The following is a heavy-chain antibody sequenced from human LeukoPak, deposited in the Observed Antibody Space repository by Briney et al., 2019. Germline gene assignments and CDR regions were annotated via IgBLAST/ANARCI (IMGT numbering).Heavy chain of an antibody. CDR2: ISWDGGST. CDR1: GFTFDDYA. CDR3: AKAAYCGGDCYPEEYYFDY. J-gene: IGHJ4*02. V-gene: IGHV3-43D*04. Sequence: GGSLRLSCAASGFTFDDYAMHWVRQAPGKGLEWVSLISWDGGSTYYADSVKGRFTFSRDNSRNSLYLQMNSLRAEDTALYYCAKAAYCGGDCYPEEYYFDYWGQGTLVTVSS. D-gene: IGHD2-21*02.